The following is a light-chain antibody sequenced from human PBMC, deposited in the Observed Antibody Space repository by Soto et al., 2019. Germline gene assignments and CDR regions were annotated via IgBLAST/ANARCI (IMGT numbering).Light chain of an antibody. CDR2: GAS. CDR1: QSVSSN. V-gene: IGKV3-15*01. Sequence: EIVMTQSPATLSVSPGERATLSCRASQSVSSNLAWFQQKPGHAPRLLIYGASARATGFPARFSGSGSGTDFTLTISSLQSEDFAVYYCHQYNNWPLTFGGGTRVEIK. J-gene: IGKJ4*01. CDR3: HQYNNWPLT.